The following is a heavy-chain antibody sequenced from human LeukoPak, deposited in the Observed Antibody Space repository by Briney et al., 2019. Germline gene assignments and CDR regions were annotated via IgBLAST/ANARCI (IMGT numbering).Heavy chain of an antibody. V-gene: IGHV3-66*01. CDR1: GFTVSTNH. D-gene: IGHD5-12*01. CDR2: IYGGGST. Sequence: SGGSLRLSCGVSGFTVSTNHITWVRQAPGKGLECVSVIYGGGSTYSADSVKGRFTISRDSSKNTVYLQMNSLRAEDTAVYYCAGAGGYSEYGSQGTLVTVSS. CDR3: AGAGGYSEY. J-gene: IGHJ4*02.